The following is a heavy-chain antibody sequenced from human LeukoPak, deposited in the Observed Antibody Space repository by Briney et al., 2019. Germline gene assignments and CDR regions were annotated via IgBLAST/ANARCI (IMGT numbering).Heavy chain of an antibody. CDR1: GGSISSSSYY. CDR3: AREGWLQIYYYYYYMDV. D-gene: IGHD5-24*01. V-gene: IGHV4-39*07. Sequence: PSETLSLTCTVSGGSISSSSYYWGWLRQPPGKGLEWIGSIYYSGSTYYNPSLKSRVTISVDTSKNQFSLKLSSVTAADTAVYYCAREGWLQIYYYYYYMDVWGKGTTVTVSS. J-gene: IGHJ6*03. CDR2: IYYSGST.